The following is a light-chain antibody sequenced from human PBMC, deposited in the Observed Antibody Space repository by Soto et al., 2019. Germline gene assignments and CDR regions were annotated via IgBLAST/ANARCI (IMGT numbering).Light chain of an antibody. CDR3: GAWDNSLNTEV. J-gene: IGLJ2*01. CDR2: DTN. Sequence: QSALTQPPSISAAPGQNVTISCSGSSSNIGINYVSWYQQFPGTAPKLLICDTNQRPSGIPDRFSGSKSGTSATLAITGLQAGDEADYYCGAWDNSLNTEVFGGGTKVTVL. CDR1: SSNIGINY. V-gene: IGLV1-51*01.